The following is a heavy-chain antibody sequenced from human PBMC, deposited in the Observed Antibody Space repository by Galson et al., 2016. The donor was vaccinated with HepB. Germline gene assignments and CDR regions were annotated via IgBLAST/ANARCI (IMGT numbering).Heavy chain of an antibody. CDR3: ARGRIITSGGVIVTHLYSYFGMDV. Sequence: SETLSLTCTVSGGSISSSSYYWGWIRQPPGKGLEWIGSIYYSGSTYYNPSLKSRVTISVDTSKNQFSLKLSSVTAADTAVYYCARGRIITSGGVIVTHLYSYFGMDVWGKGPTVTVS. CDR1: GGSISSSSYY. J-gene: IGHJ6*04. D-gene: IGHD3-16*02. V-gene: IGHV4-39*01. CDR2: IYYSGST.